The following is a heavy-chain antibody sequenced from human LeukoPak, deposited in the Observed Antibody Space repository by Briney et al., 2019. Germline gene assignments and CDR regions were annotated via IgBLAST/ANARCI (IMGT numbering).Heavy chain of an antibody. Sequence: GASVKVSRKASGYTFTSYAMHWVRQAPGQRLEWMGWINAGNGNTKYSQKFQGRVTITRDTSASTAYMELSSLRSEDTAVYYCARDPRPSPTYYFDYWGQGTLVTVSS. V-gene: IGHV1-3*01. CDR3: ARDPRPSPTYYFDY. CDR2: INAGNGNT. D-gene: IGHD2-2*01. J-gene: IGHJ4*02. CDR1: GYTFTSYA.